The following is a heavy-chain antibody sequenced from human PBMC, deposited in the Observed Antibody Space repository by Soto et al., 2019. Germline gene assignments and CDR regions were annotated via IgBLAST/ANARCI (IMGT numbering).Heavy chain of an antibody. J-gene: IGHJ4*02. CDR1: GFTFSSYA. CDR2: ISGSGGST. Sequence: EVQLLESGGGLVQPGGSLRLSCAASGFTFSSYAMSWVRQAPGKGLEWVSAISGSGGSTYYADSVKGRFTISRDNSKNPLYLQMNSLRAEDTAVYYCAKEIVVVPAARWDFDYWGQGTLVTVSS. CDR3: AKEIVVVPAARWDFDY. V-gene: IGHV3-23*01. D-gene: IGHD2-2*01.